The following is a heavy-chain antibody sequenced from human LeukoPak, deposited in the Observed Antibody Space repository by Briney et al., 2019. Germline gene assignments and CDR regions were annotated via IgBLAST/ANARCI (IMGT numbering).Heavy chain of an antibody. D-gene: IGHD3-10*01. CDR3: TTSPRGKGFDF. CDR2: IWSDGSNI. Sequence: GRSLRLSCEASGFSVTRTGMHWVRQTPGKGLEWVAVIWSDGSNINYPDSVNGRFTISRDTSKNRLYLQMDSLRVEDTAVYYCTTSPRGKGFDFWGRGTVVTVSS. V-gene: IGHV3-33*01. J-gene: IGHJ3*01. CDR1: GFSVTRTG.